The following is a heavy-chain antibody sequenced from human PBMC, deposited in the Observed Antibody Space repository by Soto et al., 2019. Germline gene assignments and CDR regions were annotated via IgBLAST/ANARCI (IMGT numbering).Heavy chain of an antibody. CDR3: ARGLGYCSSTSCYMWFGY. CDR2: ISGSGGST. Sequence: GGSLRLSCAASGFTFSTYAMSWVRQAPGKGLEWVSAISGSGGSTYYADPVKGRFTISRDNSKNTLYLQMNSLRAEDTAVHYCARGLGYCSSTSCYMWFGYWGQGTLVTVSS. V-gene: IGHV3-23*01. J-gene: IGHJ4*02. D-gene: IGHD2-2*02. CDR1: GFTFSTYA.